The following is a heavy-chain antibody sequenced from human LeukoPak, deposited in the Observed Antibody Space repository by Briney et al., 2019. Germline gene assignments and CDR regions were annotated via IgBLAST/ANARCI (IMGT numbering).Heavy chain of an antibody. CDR1: GGSISSGDYY. CDR2: MYYSGST. D-gene: IGHD6-13*01. J-gene: IGHJ5*02. CDR3: ARETAFWAAAGTPSWFDP. V-gene: IGHV4-30-4*08. Sequence: SETLSLTCTVSGGSISSGDYYWSWIRQPPGKGLEWIGYMYYSGSTYYNPSLKSRVTISVDTSKNQFSLKLSSVTAADTAVYYCARETAFWAAAGTPSWFDPWGQGTLVTVSS.